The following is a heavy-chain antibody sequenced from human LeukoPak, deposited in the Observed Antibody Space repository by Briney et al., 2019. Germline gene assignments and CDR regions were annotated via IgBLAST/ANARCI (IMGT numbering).Heavy chain of an antibody. CDR2: TRNRANSYTT. CDR3: ARATYGYFDY. D-gene: IGHD2-21*01. J-gene: IGHJ4*02. Sequence: GGSLRLSCAASGFTLSDHYMDWVRQAPGKGLEWVGRTRNRANSYTTDYAASVKGRFTISRDDLKSSLYLQMNSLRAEDTAVYYCARATYGYFDYWGQGTLVTVSS. V-gene: IGHV3-72*01. CDR1: GFTLSDHY.